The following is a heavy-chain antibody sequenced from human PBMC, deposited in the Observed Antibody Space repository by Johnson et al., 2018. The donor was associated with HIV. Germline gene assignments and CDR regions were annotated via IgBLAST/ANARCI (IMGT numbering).Heavy chain of an antibody. Sequence: QVQLQESGPGLVKPSQTLSLTCTVSGCSISSGSYYWSWIRPPAGKGLEWIGRIYTTGSNNYNPSLKSRATISVDTSKSQFSLELNSVTAADTAVYYCARDAHKYGGIDYWGQGTLVTVSS. CDR3: ARDAHKYGGIDY. CDR1: GCSISSGSYY. D-gene: IGHD4-23*01. V-gene: IGHV4-61*02. CDR2: IYTTGSN. J-gene: IGHJ4*02.